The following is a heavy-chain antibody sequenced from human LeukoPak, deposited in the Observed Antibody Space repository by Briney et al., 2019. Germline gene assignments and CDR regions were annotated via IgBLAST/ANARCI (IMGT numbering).Heavy chain of an antibody. J-gene: IGHJ3*02. CDR2: INPNSGAT. CDR1: GHTFTGYS. D-gene: IGHD3-22*01. V-gene: IGHV1-2*06. CDR3: ARDKARSYYDSSGYYPPLDAFDI. Sequence: ASVKVSCKPSGHTFTGYSMPWVRQAPGQGLEWIGRINPNSGATNYAQKFQGRVTMTRETSISTAYMELSRLRSDDTAVYYCARDKARSYYDSSGYYPPLDAFDIWGQGTMVTVS.